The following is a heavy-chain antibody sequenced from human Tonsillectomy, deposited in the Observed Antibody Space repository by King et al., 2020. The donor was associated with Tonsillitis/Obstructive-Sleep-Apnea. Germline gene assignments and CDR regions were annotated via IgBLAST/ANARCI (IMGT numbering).Heavy chain of an antibody. CDR2: INHSAST. CDR3: ARGGYGDQGNYMDV. V-gene: IGHV4-34*01. Sequence: QVQLQQLGAGLLKPSETLSLTCAGYGGSFRGYYWSGIRQPPGNGLEGIGEINHSASTNYNPSLKSRVTISVDTSKNQFSLKLSSVTAADTAVYYCARGGYGDQGNYMDVWGKGTTVTVSS. J-gene: IGHJ6*03. CDR1: GGSFRGYY. D-gene: IGHD4-17*01.